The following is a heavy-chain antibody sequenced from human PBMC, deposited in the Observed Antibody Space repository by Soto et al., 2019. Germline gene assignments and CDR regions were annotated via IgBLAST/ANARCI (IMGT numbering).Heavy chain of an antibody. CDR1: GVSISNSSYY. J-gene: IGHJ4*02. Sequence: ETLSLTCTVSGVSISNSSYYWGWIRRPPGKGLEWIGTIYYSGITYYNPSLKSRVTISVDTSKNQFSLKLTSVTAADTAVYYCARHGSNWGQGTLVTVSS. CDR3: ARHGSN. CDR2: IYYSGIT. V-gene: IGHV4-39*01.